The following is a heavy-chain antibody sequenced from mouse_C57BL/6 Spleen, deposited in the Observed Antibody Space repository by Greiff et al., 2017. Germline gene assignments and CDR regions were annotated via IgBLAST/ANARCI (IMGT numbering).Heavy chain of an antibody. Sequence: QVQLQQPGAELVMPGASVKLSCKASGYTFTSYWMHWVKQRPGQGLEWIGEIDPSDSYTNYNQKFKGKSTLTVDKSSSTAYMQLSSLTSEDSAVYYCARRKIFYGKYWYFDVWGTGTTVTVSS. D-gene: IGHD2-1*01. CDR3: ARRKIFYGKYWYFDV. J-gene: IGHJ1*03. CDR1: GYTFTSYW. CDR2: IDPSDSYT. V-gene: IGHV1-69*01.